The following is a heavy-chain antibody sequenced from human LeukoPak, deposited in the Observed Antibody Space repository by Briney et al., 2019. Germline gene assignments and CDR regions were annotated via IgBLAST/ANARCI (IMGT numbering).Heavy chain of an antibody. D-gene: IGHD4-17*01. J-gene: IGHJ4*02. CDR1: GFAVSSNH. CDR3: TRGSYGDYEY. V-gene: IGHV3-21*01. CDR2: IDPSSTYI. Sequence: PGGSLRLSCAASGFAVSSNHMNWVRQAPGKGLEWVSSIDPSSTYIYYADSVKGRFTISRDNAQNSLYLQMNSLRAEDTAVYYCTRGSYGDYEYWGQGTLVTVSS.